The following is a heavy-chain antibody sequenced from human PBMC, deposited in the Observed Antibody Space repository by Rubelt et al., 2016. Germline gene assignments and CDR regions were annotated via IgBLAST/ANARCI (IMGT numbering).Heavy chain of an antibody. Sequence: QVQLHQWGAGLLKPSETLSLTCGVSGGSFSTHYWAWIRQTPGKGLEWIGETFHTGSTGYNPSLKSRVIMSVDTSQNQFSLRLTSVTAADIGVYYCARGREMDSMTNFYYGLDIWGRGTTVSVSS. V-gene: IGHV4-34*01. D-gene: IGHD5-24*01. CDR3: ARGREMDSMTNFYYGLDI. CDR2: TFHTGST. J-gene: IGHJ6*02. CDR1: GGSFSTHY.